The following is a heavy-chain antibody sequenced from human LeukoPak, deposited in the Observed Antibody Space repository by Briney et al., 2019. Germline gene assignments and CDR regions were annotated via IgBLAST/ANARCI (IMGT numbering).Heavy chain of an antibody. CDR2: ISAYTGNT. J-gene: IGHJ4*02. CDR3: ARDRAHYYDSSGYYYTLYYFDY. CDR1: GYTFTRYG. D-gene: IGHD3-22*01. V-gene: IGHV1-18*01. Sequence: ASVKVSCKASGYTFTRYGISWVRQAPGHGLEWMGWISAYTGNTNYAQKLQGRVTMTPDTSTSTAYMELRSLRSDDTAVYYCARDRAHYYDSSGYYYTLYYFDYWGQGTLVTVSS.